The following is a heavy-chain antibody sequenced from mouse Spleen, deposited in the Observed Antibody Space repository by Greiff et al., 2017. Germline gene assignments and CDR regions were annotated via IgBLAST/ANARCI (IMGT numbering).Heavy chain of an antibody. Sequence: EVQRVESGGGLVKLGGSLKLSCAASGFTFSSYAMSWVRQTPEKRLEWVATISSGGGNTYYPDSVKGRFTISRDNAKNTLYLQMSSLKSEDTAMYYCARHSLRGNYFDYWGQGTTLTVSS. D-gene: IGHD1-1*01. J-gene: IGHJ2*01. V-gene: IGHV5-9-3*01. CDR2: ISSGGGNT. CDR1: GFTFSSYA. CDR3: ARHSLRGNYFDY.